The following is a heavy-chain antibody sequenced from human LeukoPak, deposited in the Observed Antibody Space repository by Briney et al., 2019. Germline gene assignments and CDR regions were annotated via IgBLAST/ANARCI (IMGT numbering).Heavy chain of an antibody. J-gene: IGHJ6*02. CDR1: GGSISSTNYY. Sequence: PSETLSLTCTVSGGSISSTNYYWGWIRQPPGKGLEWIGYIYYSGSTYYNPSLKSRVTISVDTSKNQFSLKLSSVTAADTAVYYCARYPTPPGSGSYYTYYYGMDVWGQGTTVTVSS. CDR2: IYYSGST. V-gene: IGHV4-31*03. CDR3: ARYPTPPGSGSYYTYYYGMDV. D-gene: IGHD3-10*01.